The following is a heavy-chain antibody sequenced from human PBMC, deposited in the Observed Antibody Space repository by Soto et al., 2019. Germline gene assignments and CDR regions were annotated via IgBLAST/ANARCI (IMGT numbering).Heavy chain of an antibody. CDR2: INHSGST. CDR1: GGSSSGYY. Sequence: ETRSLTCAVYGGSSSGYYWSWIRQPPGKGLEWIGEINHSGSTNYNPSLKSRVTISVDTSKNQFSLKRSSVTAADTAVYYCARAISDFWSGYYNWFDPWGQGTLVTVSS. CDR3: ARAISDFWSGYYNWFDP. V-gene: IGHV4-34*01. D-gene: IGHD3-3*01. J-gene: IGHJ5*02.